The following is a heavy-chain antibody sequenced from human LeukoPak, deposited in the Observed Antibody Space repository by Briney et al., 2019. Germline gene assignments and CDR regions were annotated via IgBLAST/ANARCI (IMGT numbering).Heavy chain of an antibody. V-gene: IGHV5-51*01. CDR3: ASVGTSLIQEHAFDI. J-gene: IGHJ3*02. CDR1: GYSFTSYW. CDR2: IYPGDSDT. D-gene: IGHD5-18*01. Sequence: GESLKISCKGSGYSFTSYWIGWVRQMPGKGLGWMGIIYPGDSDTRYSPSFQGQVTISADKSISTAYLQWSSLKASDTAMYYCASVGTSLIQEHAFDIWGQGTMVTVSS.